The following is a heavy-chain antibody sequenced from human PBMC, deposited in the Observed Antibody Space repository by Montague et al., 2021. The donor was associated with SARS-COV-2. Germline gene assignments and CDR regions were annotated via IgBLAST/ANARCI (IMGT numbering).Heavy chain of an antibody. Sequence: SLRLSCADSGFTLSSYWMHWVRQAPGKGLVWVARLNGDGSFTSYMDSVKGRFTISRDNAKNTLYLQMNSLRGEDTAVYYCASIGLNWKDDYWGQGTLVAVSS. V-gene: IGHV3-74*01. J-gene: IGHJ4*02. CDR2: LNGDGSFT. CDR1: GFTLSSYW. CDR3: ASIGLNWKDDY. D-gene: IGHD1-20*01.